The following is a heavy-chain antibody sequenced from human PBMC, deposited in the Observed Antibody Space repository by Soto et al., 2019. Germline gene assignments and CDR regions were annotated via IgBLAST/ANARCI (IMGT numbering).Heavy chain of an antibody. CDR2: ITDYNGST. Sequence: QVQLMQSGAEVKKSGASVKVSCKASGYTFINYGIIWVRQAPGQGLEWMGWITDYNGSTKYARKFQDRFTMTTDTSTSTAYMELRSLRSDDTAVYFCARDDFGDLWRSPDVWGQGTMVTVSS. CDR1: GYTFINYG. V-gene: IGHV1-18*04. D-gene: IGHD4-17*01. J-gene: IGHJ3*01. CDR3: ARDDFGDLWRSPDV.